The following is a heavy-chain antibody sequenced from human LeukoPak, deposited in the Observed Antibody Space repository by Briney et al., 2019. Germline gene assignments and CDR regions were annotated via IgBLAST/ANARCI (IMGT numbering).Heavy chain of an antibody. CDR2: VSYDGSTK. D-gene: IGHD6-19*01. CDR3: ATEIAVGLRYFDY. CDR1: GFTFSNYA. J-gene: IGHJ4*02. V-gene: IGHV3-30-3*01. Sequence: PGRSLRLPCAASGFTFSNYAMHWVRQAPGTGLEWVAIVSYDGSTKYYAASVEGRFTISRDNSKNTLYLQMNSLRPEDTAVYYCATEIAVGLRYFDYWGQGTLVTVSS.